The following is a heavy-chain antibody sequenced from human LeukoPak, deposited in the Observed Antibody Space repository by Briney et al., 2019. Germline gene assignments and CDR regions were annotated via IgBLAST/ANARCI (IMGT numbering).Heavy chain of an antibody. CDR1: SDSIYSSNYY. J-gene: IGHJ4*02. CDR3: ARAAYCGGDCYLFDY. CDR2: IYYSGST. Sequence: KPSETLSLTCTVSSDSIYSSNYYWGWIRQPPGKGLEWIGSIYYSGSTYYNSSLKGRVTISVDTSKNQFSLKLSSLTAADTAVYYCARAAYCGGDCYLFDYWGQGTLVTVFS. D-gene: IGHD2-21*02. V-gene: IGHV4-39*01.